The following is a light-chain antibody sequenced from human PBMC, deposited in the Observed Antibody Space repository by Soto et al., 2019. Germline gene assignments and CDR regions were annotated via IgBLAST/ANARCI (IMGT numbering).Light chain of an antibody. Sequence: EIVLTQSPGTLSLSPGERASLSCRASQSVSSNSLAWYQQKPGQAPRLLIYGASNRATGISDRFSGSGSGSGTDFTLTINRLEPEDFAVYYCQQYISTPWTFGQGTKVEV. J-gene: IGKJ1*01. CDR2: GAS. CDR1: QSVSSNS. CDR3: QQYISTPWT. V-gene: IGKV3-20*01.